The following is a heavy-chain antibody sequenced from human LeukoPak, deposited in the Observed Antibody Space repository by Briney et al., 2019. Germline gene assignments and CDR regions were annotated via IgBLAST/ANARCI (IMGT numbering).Heavy chain of an antibody. Sequence: GSLRLSCVSPGFTFSSYSMKWVRHAPGKGPEWISYVTSSSSTIYYADSVKGRFTISRDNAKNSLYLQMNSLRDEDTAVYFCGKDMDVWGQGTTVTVSS. J-gene: IGHJ6*02. CDR2: VTSSSSTI. V-gene: IGHV3-48*02. CDR1: GFTFSSYS. CDR3: GKDMDV.